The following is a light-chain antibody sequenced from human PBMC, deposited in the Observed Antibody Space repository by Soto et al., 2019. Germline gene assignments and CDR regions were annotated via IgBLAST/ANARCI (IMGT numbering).Light chain of an antibody. Sequence: EIVMTQSPATLSVSPGETATLSCRASQSVSSTYLAWYQQKPGQAPRLLIYGASSRATGIPDRFSGSGSGTDFTLTIRRLDPEDFAVYFCQQYGSSPRTFGQGTKVDIK. CDR3: QQYGSSPRT. CDR1: QSVSSTY. J-gene: IGKJ1*01. V-gene: IGKV3-20*01. CDR2: GAS.